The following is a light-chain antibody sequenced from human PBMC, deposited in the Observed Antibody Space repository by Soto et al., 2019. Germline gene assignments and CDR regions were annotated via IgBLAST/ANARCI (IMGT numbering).Light chain of an antibody. J-gene: IGLJ1*01. CDR1: SSDVGSYNL. CDR3: CSYAGSSTHYV. V-gene: IGLV2-23*02. Sequence: QSVLTQPASASGSPGQSITISCTGTSSDVGSYNLVSWYQQHPGKAPKLMIYEVSKRPSGVSNRFSGSKSGNTASLTISGLQAEDEADYYCCSYAGSSTHYVFGTGTKVTVL. CDR2: EVS.